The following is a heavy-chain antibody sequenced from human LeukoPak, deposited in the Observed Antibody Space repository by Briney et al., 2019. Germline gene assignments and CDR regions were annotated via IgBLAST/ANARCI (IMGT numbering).Heavy chain of an antibody. D-gene: IGHD2-21*01. CDR3: AKRFCGEGPCYYFDF. Sequence: HAGGSLRLSCAASGFTFSDYVMTWVRQAPGKGLEWVSVISGAGRSTYYADSVRGRFIISRDNSKNTLYLQMSSLRSEDTAVYYCAKRFCGEGPCYYFDFWGQGTLVTVSS. CDR1: GFTFSDYV. CDR2: ISGAGRST. V-gene: IGHV3-23*01. J-gene: IGHJ4*02.